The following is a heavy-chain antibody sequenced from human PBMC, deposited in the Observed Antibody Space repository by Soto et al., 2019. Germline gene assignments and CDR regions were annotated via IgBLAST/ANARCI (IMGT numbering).Heavy chain of an antibody. Sequence: EALSPTCAVSSFCISSGWFWCWFRQPPGKGLEWIGSIYHSGTTNYSPSLKSRATISIDTSKNQFSLKLSSVTAADTAVYYCARQRITGSHGAFDIWGQGTMVTVSS. V-gene: IGHV4-38-2*01. J-gene: IGHJ3*02. CDR1: SFCISSGWF. D-gene: IGHD1-20*01. CDR3: ARQRITGSHGAFDI. CDR2: IYHSGTT.